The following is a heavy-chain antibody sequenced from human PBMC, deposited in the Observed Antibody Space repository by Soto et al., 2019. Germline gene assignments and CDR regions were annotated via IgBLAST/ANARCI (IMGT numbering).Heavy chain of an antibody. Sequence: QVLLQQWGAGLLKPSETLSLTCAVYGGSFSSHDWSWVRQPPGKGLEWIGEINHSGSTNYNPSLKSRVTISVDTSKSQFSLELSSVTAADTAVYYCARTSRIDSSGQGTLVTVSS. CDR1: GGSFSSHD. J-gene: IGHJ4*02. V-gene: IGHV4-34*01. D-gene: IGHD6-6*01. CDR3: ARTSRIDS. CDR2: INHSGST.